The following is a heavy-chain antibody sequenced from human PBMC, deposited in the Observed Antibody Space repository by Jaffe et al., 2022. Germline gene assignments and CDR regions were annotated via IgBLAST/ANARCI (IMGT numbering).Heavy chain of an antibody. CDR1: GFTFSSYG. D-gene: IGHD2-2*01. J-gene: IGHJ6*03. V-gene: IGHV3-30*02. CDR2: IRYDGSNK. CDR3: AKDHIVVVPAATGAITYFYYYYMDV. Sequence: QVQLVESGGGVVQPGGSLRLSCAASGFTFSSYGMHWVRQAPGKGLEWVAFIRYDGSNKYYADSVKGRFTISRDNSKNTLYLQMNSLRAEDTAVYYCAKDHIVVVPAATGAITYFYYYYMDVWGKGTTVTVSS.